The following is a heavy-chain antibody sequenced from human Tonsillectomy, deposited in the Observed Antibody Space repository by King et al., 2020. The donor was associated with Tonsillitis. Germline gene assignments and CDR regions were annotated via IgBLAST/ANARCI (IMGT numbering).Heavy chain of an antibody. Sequence: QLQESGPGLVKPSQTLSLTCTVSGGSIRSGSYYWSWLRQPAEKGLEWIGHIYSSGISNYNPSLKSRVTMSVDTSKNQFSMRLSSVTAADTAVYYCARAPIAVVPAATGNWFDPWGQGTLVTVSS. J-gene: IGHJ5*02. V-gene: IGHV4-61*02. CDR2: IYSSGIS. CDR1: GGSIRSGSYY. CDR3: ARAPIAVVPAATGNWFDP. D-gene: IGHD2-2*01.